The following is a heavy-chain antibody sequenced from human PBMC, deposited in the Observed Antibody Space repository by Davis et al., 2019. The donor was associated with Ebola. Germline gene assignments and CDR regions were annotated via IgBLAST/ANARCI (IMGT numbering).Heavy chain of an antibody. CDR2: TYYNSKWYS. CDR1: GDSVSSGG. D-gene: IGHD5-12*01. J-gene: IGHJ4*02. Sequence: HSQTLSLTCAISGDSVSSGGWNWIRQSPSRGLEWLGRTYYNSKWYSDYAVSVKSRITINPDTSKNQFSLQLNSVTPEDTAVYYCARGWLRGYLDYWGQGTPVTVSS. V-gene: IGHV6-1*01. CDR3: ARGWLRGYLDY.